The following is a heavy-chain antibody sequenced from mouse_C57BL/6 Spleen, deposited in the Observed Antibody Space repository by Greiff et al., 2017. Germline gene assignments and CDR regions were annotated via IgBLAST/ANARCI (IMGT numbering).Heavy chain of an antibody. CDR1: GYTFTSYG. Sequence: VQLQQSGAELARPGASVKLSCKASGYTFTSYGISWVKQRTGQGLEWIGEIYPRSGNTYYNEKFKGKATLTADKSSSTAYMELRSLTSEDSAVYFCALDSAGYVSFAYWGQGTLGTVSA. J-gene: IGHJ3*01. CDR3: ALDSAGYVSFAY. V-gene: IGHV1-81*01. CDR2: IYPRSGNT. D-gene: IGHD3-2*02.